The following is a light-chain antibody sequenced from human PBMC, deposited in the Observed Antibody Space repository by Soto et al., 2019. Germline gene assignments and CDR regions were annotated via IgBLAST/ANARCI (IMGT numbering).Light chain of an antibody. Sequence: EIVLTQSPGSLSLSPGERATLSCRASQSVTSNYLAWYQQKPGQAPRLLIYLASNRAAGVPARFSGSGSGTDFTLTISDVEPEDFAVYYCQQRTDWITFGGGTKVDIK. CDR1: QSVTSNY. CDR3: QQRTDWIT. J-gene: IGKJ4*01. CDR2: LAS. V-gene: IGKV3D-20*02.